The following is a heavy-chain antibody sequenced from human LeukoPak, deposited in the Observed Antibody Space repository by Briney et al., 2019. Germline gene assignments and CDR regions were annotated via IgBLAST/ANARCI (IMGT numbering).Heavy chain of an antibody. D-gene: IGHD6-6*01. CDR2: ISYDGSNK. CDR3: AREQLAAFDY. CDR1: GLTFSSYG. Sequence: QPGGSLRLSCAASGLTFSSYGMHWVRQAPGKGLEWVAVISYDGSNKYYADSVKGRFTISRDNSKNTLYLQMNSLRAEDTAVYYCAREQLAAFDYWGQGTLVTVSS. V-gene: IGHV3-30*03. J-gene: IGHJ4*02.